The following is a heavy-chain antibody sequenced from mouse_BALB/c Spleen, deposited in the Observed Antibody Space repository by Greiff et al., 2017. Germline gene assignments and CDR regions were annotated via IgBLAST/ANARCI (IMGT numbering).Heavy chain of an antibody. CDR3: ARVGGYSAMDY. CDR2: ISSGGSYT. V-gene: IGHV5-9-4*01. J-gene: IGHJ4*01. Sequence: EVQLVESGGGLVKPGGSLKLSCAASGFTFSSYAMSWVRQSPEKRLEWVAEISSGGSYTYYPDTVTGRFTISRDNAKNTLYLEMSSLRSEDTAMYYCARVGGYSAMDYWGQGTSVTVSS. CDR1: GFTFSSYA. D-gene: IGHD1-1*02.